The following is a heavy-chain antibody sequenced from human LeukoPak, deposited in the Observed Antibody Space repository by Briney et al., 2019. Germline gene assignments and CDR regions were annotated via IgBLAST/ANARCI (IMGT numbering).Heavy chain of an antibody. CDR1: GGTFSSYA. Sequence: ASVKVSCKASGGTFSSYAISWVRQAPGQGLEWMGWISAYNGNTNYAQKLQGRVTMTTDTSTSTAYMELRSLRSDDTAVYYCARQLVVVPAAIRLDNPDFDYWGQGTLVTVSS. CDR3: ARQLVVVPAAIRLDNPDFDY. J-gene: IGHJ4*02. CDR2: ISAYNGNT. V-gene: IGHV1-18*01. D-gene: IGHD2-2*01.